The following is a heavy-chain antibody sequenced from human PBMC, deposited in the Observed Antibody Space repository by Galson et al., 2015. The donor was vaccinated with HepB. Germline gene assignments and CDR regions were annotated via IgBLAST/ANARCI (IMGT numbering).Heavy chain of an antibody. CDR1: GYTFTSYY. Sequence: SVKVSCKASGYTFTSYYMHWVRQAPGQGLEWMGIINPTGGSTSYAQKFQGRVTMTRDTSTSTVYMELSSLRSEDTAVCYCARDRYYYDSSGYYYGDWGQGTLVTVSS. V-gene: IGHV1-46*01. CDR2: INPTGGST. D-gene: IGHD3-22*01. J-gene: IGHJ4*02. CDR3: ARDRYYYDSSGYYYGD.